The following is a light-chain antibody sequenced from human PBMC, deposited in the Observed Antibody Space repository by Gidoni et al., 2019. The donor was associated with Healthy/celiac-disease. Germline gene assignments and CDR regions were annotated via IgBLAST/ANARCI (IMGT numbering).Light chain of an antibody. Sequence: DIQMTQSPSSLSASVGDRVTIPCRASQRISSYLNWYQQKPGKAPKLLIYAASSLQSGVPSSFSGSGSVTDFTLTISSLQPEEFATYYCQQSYSTPRTFGPGTKVDIK. CDR1: QRISSY. CDR3: QQSYSTPRT. J-gene: IGKJ3*01. V-gene: IGKV1-39*01. CDR2: AAS.